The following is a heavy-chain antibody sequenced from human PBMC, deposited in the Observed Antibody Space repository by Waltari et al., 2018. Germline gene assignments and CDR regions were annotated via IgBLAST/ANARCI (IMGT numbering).Heavy chain of an antibody. V-gene: IGHV1-2*06. Sequence: QVQLVQSGAEVKKPGASVKVSCKASGYTFTGYYMHWVRQAPGQGLEWMGRINPTSVGTNYAQKFQGRVTMTRETSISTAYMELRRLRSDDTAVYYCARPIGGYNLVAFDIWGQGTMVTVSS. D-gene: IGHD5-12*01. CDR2: INPTSVGT. CDR3: ARPIGGYNLVAFDI. CDR1: GYTFTGYY. J-gene: IGHJ3*02.